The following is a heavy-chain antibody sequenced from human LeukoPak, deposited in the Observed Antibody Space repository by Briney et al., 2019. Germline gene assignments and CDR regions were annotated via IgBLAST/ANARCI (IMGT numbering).Heavy chain of an antibody. Sequence: ASVKVSCKASGYTFTCYGISWVRQAPGQGLEWMGWISAYNGNTNYAQKLQGRVTMTTDTSTSTAYMELRSLRSDDTAVYYCARDRPDSSSSRSYYYYGMDVWGQGTTVTVSS. J-gene: IGHJ6*02. CDR1: GYTFTCYG. V-gene: IGHV1-18*01. CDR2: ISAYNGNT. D-gene: IGHD6-6*01. CDR3: ARDRPDSSSSRSYYYYGMDV.